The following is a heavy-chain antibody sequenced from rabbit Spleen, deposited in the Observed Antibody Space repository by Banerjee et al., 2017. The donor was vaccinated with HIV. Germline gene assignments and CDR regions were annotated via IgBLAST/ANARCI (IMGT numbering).Heavy chain of an antibody. CDR1: GFDFSSYG. D-gene: IGHD6-1*01. V-gene: IGHV1S47*01. CDR3: ARDTVYADYAGFGHATLHYFDL. Sequence: QEQLTETGGGLVQPGGSLKLSCKASGFDFSSYGVSWVRQAPGKGLEWIGYIDPIFGSTYYASWVNGRFTISSRNAQNTLYLQLNSLTAADTATYFCARDTVYADYAGFGHATLHYFDLWGPGTLVTVS. CDR2: IDPIFGST. J-gene: IGHJ4*01.